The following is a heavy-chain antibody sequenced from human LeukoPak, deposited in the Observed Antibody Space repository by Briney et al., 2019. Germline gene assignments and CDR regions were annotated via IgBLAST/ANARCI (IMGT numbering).Heavy chain of an antibody. CDR3: ARGLWFGDENPPYFDY. J-gene: IGHJ4*02. CDR2: AFYSGST. D-gene: IGHD3-10*01. CDR1: GYSISSGYY. Sequence: PSETLSLTCTVSGYSISSGYYWGWIRQPPGKGLEWIGSAFYSGSTYYNPSLKSRVTISVDTSRNQFSLKLSSVTAADTAVYYCARGLWFGDENPPYFDYWGQGILVTVSS. V-gene: IGHV4-38-2*02.